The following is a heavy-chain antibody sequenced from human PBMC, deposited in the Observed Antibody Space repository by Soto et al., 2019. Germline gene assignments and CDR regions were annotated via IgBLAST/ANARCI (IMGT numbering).Heavy chain of an antibody. D-gene: IGHD1-1*01. CDR1: GYSFTTHA. CDR2: INGGTGQT. V-gene: IGHV1-3*01. CDR3: ARGKGMEENYYYYGLDI. J-gene: IGHJ6*02. Sequence: ASVKVSCKASGYSFTTHAMHWVRQAPGQSLEWMGWINGGTGQTKHSQRFQGRVNITRDTSASTAYMELSSLRPEDTAVYYCARGKGMEENYYYYGLDIWGQGTTVTVSS.